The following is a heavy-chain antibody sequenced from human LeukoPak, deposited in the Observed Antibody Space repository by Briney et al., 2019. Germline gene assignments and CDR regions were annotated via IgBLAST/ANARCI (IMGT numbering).Heavy chain of an antibody. CDR1: GFTFTNFW. CDR3: AKDIVGGGDDY. CDR2: IQEDGKKE. Sequence: SGGSLRLSCVASGFTFTNFWMSWVRQAPGKGLEWVANIQEDGKKENHVDSVRGRFTISRDNAKHSVYLQMNSLRVEDTAIYYCAKDIVGGGDDYWGQGTLVTVSS. V-gene: IGHV3-7*01. D-gene: IGHD2-21*02. J-gene: IGHJ4*02.